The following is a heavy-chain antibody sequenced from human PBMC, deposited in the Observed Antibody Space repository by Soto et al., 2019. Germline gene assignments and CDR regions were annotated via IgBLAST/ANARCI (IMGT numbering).Heavy chain of an antibody. CDR2: ISYDGSNK. D-gene: IGHD5-18*01. CDR3: AREADDSYRAAFDI. CDR1: GFTFISYA. J-gene: IGHJ3*02. V-gene: IGHV3-30-3*01. Sequence: GGSLRLSCAASGFTFISYAMHWFRHSPGKWLEWVAVISYDGSNKYYADSVKGRFTISRDNSKNTLYLQMNSLRAEDTAVYYCAREADDSYRAAFDIWGQGTMVTVSS.